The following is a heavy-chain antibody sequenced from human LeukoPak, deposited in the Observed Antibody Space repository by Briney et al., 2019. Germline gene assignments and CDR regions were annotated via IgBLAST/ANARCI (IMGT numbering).Heavy chain of an antibody. CDR2: IDNSGST. V-gene: IGHV4-30-4*08. D-gene: IGHD6-13*01. J-gene: IGHJ4*02. CDR1: GASISSGDYY. Sequence: SQTLSLTCTVSGASISSGDYYWSWIRQLPGKGLEWFGYIDNSGSTHYNPSVDSRVSFSIDTSKRQFALKLWSVTAADTAVYYCARGHDGSSWYYGYWGQGILVTVSS. CDR3: ARGHDGSSWYYGY.